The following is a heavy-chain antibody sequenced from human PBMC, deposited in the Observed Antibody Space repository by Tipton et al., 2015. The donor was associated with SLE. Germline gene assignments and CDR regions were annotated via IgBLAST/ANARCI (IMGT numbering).Heavy chain of an antibody. Sequence: LRLSCAVYGGSFSGYYWSWIRQPPGKGLEWIGEINHSGSTNYNPSLKSRVTISVDTSKNQFSLKLSSVTAADTAVYYCATRGGPYGYFDYWGQGTLVTVAS. D-gene: IGHD4-17*01. CDR1: GGSFSGYY. CDR2: INHSGST. V-gene: IGHV4-34*01. CDR3: ATRGGPYGYFDY. J-gene: IGHJ4*02.